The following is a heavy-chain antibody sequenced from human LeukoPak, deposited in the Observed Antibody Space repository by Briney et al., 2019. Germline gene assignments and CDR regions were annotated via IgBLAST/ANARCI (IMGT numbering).Heavy chain of an antibody. J-gene: IGHJ2*01. Sequence: SETLSLTCTVSGGSISSGDYYWSWIRQPPGKGLEWIGYLYYSGSTFYNPSLKSRVTISGDTSKTQFSLKVSSVTAADTAVYYCARRRKTAAGTPRPRGWYFDLWGRGTLVTVSS. V-gene: IGHV4-30-4*08. CDR1: GGSISSGDYY. CDR3: ARRRKTAAGTPRPRGWYFDL. CDR2: LYYSGST. D-gene: IGHD6-13*01.